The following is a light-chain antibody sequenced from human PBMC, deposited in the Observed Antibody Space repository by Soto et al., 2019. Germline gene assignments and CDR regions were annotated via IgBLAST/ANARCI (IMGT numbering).Light chain of an antibody. CDR1: SSDVGAFNY. J-gene: IGLJ3*02. CDR2: EVT. V-gene: IGLV2-14*01. CDR3: NSYASTSARL. Sequence: QSALTQPASVSGSPGQSITISCTGTSSDVGAFNYVSWYQQHPGKTPKLIMYEVTNRPSGVSNRFSGSKSGHTASLTISGLQAEDEADYYCNSYASTSARLFGGGTKLNVL.